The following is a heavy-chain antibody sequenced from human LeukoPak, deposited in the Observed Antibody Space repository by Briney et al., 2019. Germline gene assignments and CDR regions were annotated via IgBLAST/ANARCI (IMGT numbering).Heavy chain of an antibody. J-gene: IGHJ6*02. V-gene: IGHV3-30-3*01. CDR2: ISYDGSNK. D-gene: IGHD6-6*01. CDR1: GFTFSSYA. Sequence: PGRSLRLSCAASGFTFSSYAMHWVRQAPGKGLEWVAVISYDGSNKYYADSVKGRFTISRDNSKNTLYLQMNSLRAEDTAVYYCARAGIAARPRPYYYYGMDVWGQGTTVTVSS. CDR3: ARAGIAARPRPYYYYGMDV.